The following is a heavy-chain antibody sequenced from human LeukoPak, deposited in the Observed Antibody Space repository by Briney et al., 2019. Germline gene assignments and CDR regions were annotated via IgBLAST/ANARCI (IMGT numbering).Heavy chain of an antibody. CDR2: INYDGTTT. CDR1: GFNFSSYW. Sequence: GGSLRLSCAASGFNFSSYWMHWVRQAPGKGLVWISRINYDGTTTSYADSVKGRFTISRDNAKNSLYLQMNSLRAEDTAVYYCARARIYYYDSSGLNRFDYWGQGTLVTVSS. CDR3: ARARIYYYDSSGLNRFDY. J-gene: IGHJ4*02. V-gene: IGHV3-74*01. D-gene: IGHD3-22*01.